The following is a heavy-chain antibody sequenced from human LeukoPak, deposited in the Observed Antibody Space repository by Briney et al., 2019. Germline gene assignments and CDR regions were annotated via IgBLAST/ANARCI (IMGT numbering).Heavy chain of an antibody. Sequence: SETLSLTCTVPGDSMSRSYWNFMRQPAGKGLEWIGRIHTSWTTYYNPSLKSRITMSVDTSRNQFSLRLTSVTAADTAVYYCARGDYYDRGGRNWFDSWGQGTLVTVSS. CDR1: GDSMSRSY. V-gene: IGHV4-4*07. D-gene: IGHD3-10*02. J-gene: IGHJ5*01. CDR3: ARGDYYDRGGRNWFDS. CDR2: IHTSWTT.